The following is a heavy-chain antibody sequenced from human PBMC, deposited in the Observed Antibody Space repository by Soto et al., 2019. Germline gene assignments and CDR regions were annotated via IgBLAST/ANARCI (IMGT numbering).Heavy chain of an antibody. CDR2: ISGSGVST. CDR1: GFIFSSYA. CDR3: VKVRGGFYTYYFDY. D-gene: IGHD3-10*01. V-gene: IGHV3-23*01. Sequence: GGSLRLSCAASGFIFSSYATNWVRQTPGKGLEWVSGISGSGVSTYYADSVKGRFSISRDNSKNTLYLQMNSLRAEDTAIYYCVKVRGGFYTYYFDYWGQGTLVTVSS. J-gene: IGHJ4*02.